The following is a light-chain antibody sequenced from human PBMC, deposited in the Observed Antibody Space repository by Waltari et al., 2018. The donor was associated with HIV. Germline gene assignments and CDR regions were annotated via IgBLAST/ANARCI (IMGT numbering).Light chain of an antibody. V-gene: IGLV3-21*02. CDR3: QVWDSSSDHGVL. CDR2: DDR. J-gene: IGLJ3*02. Sequence: SYVLTQSPSVSVAPGQTARITCGGKNIERKSVQWYQQKSGQAPVLVVYDDRDRPSGIPERFSGSNSGNAATLTISRVEAGDEADYYCQVWDSSSDHGVLFGGGTRLTVL. CDR1: NIERKS.